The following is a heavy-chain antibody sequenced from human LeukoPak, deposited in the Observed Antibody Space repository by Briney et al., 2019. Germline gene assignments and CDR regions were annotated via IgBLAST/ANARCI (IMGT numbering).Heavy chain of an antibody. CDR1: GFTFSSYG. CDR3: ARGLGEFSPPDY. J-gene: IGHJ4*02. D-gene: IGHD3-16*01. CDR2: IWYDGSNK. Sequence: QPGGSLRLSCAASGFTFSSYGMHWVRQAPGKGLEWVAVIWYDGSNKYYADSVKGRFTISRDNSKNTLYLQMNSLRAEDTAVYYCARGLGEFSPPDYWGQGTLVTVSS. V-gene: IGHV3-33*01.